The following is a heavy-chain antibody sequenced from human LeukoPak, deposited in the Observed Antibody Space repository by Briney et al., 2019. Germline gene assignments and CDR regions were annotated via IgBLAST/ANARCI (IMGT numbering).Heavy chain of an antibody. D-gene: IGHD6-19*01. J-gene: IGHJ6*03. CDR3: VKQSKYYYYMDV. CDR2: IYSGGST. CDR1: GFTVSSNY. Sequence: GGSLRLSCAASGFTVSSNYMSWVRQAPGKGLEWVSVIYSGGSTYYADSVKGRFTISRDNSKNTLYPQTNSLRAEDTAVYYCVKQSKYYYYMDVWGKGTTVTVPS. V-gene: IGHV3-66*02.